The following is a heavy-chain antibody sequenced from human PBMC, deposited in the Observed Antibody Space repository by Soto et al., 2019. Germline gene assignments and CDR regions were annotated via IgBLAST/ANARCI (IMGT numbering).Heavy chain of an antibody. D-gene: IGHD3-22*01. CDR2: IYYSGST. CDR3: ARVGPWVPYYYDSSPYTFENWFDP. Sequence: SETLSLTCTVPGGSISSGGYYWSWIRQHPGKGLEWIGYIYYSGSTYYNPSLKSRVTISVDTSKNQFSLKLSSVTAADTAVYYCARVGPWVPYYYDSSPYTFENWFDPWGQGTLVTVSS. J-gene: IGHJ5*02. V-gene: IGHV4-31*03. CDR1: GGSISSGGYY.